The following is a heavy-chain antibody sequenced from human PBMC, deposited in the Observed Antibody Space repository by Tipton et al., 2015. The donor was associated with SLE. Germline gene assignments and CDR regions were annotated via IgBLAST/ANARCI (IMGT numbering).Heavy chain of an antibody. J-gene: IGHJ4*02. CDR2: LYATGGS. D-gene: IGHD5-24*01. CDR1: GYSISSGHY. V-gene: IGHV4-38-2*01. Sequence: TLSLTCAVSGYSISSGHYWGWIRQPPGKGLEWIGSLYATGGSDYNPSLKSRLTMSLDTLKNQFSLSLSSVTAADTAVYYCAIGRDGYNVDFWGQGTLVTVSS. CDR3: AIGRDGYNVDF.